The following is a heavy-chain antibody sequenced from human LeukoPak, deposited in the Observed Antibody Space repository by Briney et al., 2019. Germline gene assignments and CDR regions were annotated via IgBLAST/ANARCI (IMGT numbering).Heavy chain of an antibody. CDR1: GFTFDDYA. CDR3: AKETRHYYGSGSYFDY. J-gene: IGHJ4*02. D-gene: IGHD3-10*01. CDR2: ISWNSGSI. Sequence: GGSLRLPCAASGFTFDDYAMPWVRQAPGKGLEWVSGISWNSGSIGYADSVKGRFTISRDNAKTSLYLQMNSLRAENTASYYCAKETRHYYGSGSYFDYWGQGTLVTVSS. V-gene: IGHV3-9*01.